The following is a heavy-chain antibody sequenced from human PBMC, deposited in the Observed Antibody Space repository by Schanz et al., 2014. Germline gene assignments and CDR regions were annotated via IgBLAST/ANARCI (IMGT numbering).Heavy chain of an antibody. V-gene: IGHV4-59*12. CDR3: AGMATVTYFDF. CDR2: IYYSGAT. CDR1: GDSIRSYY. D-gene: IGHD4-17*01. J-gene: IGHJ4*02. Sequence: QVQLQESGPGLVKPSETLSLTCNVSGDSIRSYYWSWIRQPPGKGLEWIGYIYYSGATNYNPSLKSRVTLSVDTSKNQLSLKLTSVTAVDTAVYYCAGMATVTYFDFWGQGALVTVSS.